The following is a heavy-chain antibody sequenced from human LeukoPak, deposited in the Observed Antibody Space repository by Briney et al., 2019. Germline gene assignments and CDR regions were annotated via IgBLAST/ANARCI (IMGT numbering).Heavy chain of an antibody. J-gene: IGHJ6*03. CDR3: ARGARAATGYYYHCMDV. V-gene: IGHV3-53*01. CDR1: GLTVSSNH. D-gene: IGHD2-15*01. CDR2: IYTGGST. Sequence: GGSLRLSCAASGLTVSSNHMSWVRQAPGKGLEWVLVIYTGGSTDYADSVKGRFTISRDNSKNTLYLQMNSLRAEDTAVYYCARGARAATGYYYHCMDVWGKGTTVTVSS.